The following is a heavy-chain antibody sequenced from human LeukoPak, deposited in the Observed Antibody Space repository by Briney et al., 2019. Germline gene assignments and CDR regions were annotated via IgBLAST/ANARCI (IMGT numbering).Heavy chain of an antibody. J-gene: IGHJ4*02. Sequence: GGSLRLSCAASGFTSSSYSMNWVRQAPGKGLEWVPYISGSSSTIYYADSVKGRFTISRDSAKNSLYLQMNSLRAEDTAVYYCAREAGYSYALGYWGQGTLVTVSS. V-gene: IGHV3-48*01. CDR3: AREAGYSYALGY. D-gene: IGHD5-18*01. CDR1: GFTSSSYS. CDR2: ISGSSSTI.